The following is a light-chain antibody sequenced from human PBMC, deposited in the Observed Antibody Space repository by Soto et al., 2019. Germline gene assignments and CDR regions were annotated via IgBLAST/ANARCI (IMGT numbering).Light chain of an antibody. Sequence: DIVLTHTPGTLSLSLGERYTPSRRASQIFRSTYLAWFQQKPGRAPRIIIYGAYSRATGIKSRFSGSGSGTDFTLTIRSMQPEDFATYYCKKSYSTQPTCGKGKRLEIK. CDR2: GAY. CDR1: QIFRSTY. J-gene: IGKJ5*01. CDR3: KKSYSTQPT. V-gene: IGKV3-20*02.